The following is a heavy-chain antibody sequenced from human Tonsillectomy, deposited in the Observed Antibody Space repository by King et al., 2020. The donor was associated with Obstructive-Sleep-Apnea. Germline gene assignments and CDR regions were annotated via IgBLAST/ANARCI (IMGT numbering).Heavy chain of an antibody. CDR3: ARIRGVQQIIDY. CDR1: GFSLSTSGMC. J-gene: IGHJ4*02. Sequence: VTLKESGPALVKPTQTLTLTCTFSGFSLSTSGMCVSWIRQPPGKALEWLARIGWDDDKYYSTSLKTRLTISKDTSKNQVVLTMTNMDPVDTATYYCARIRGVQQIIDYWGQGTLVTVSS. CDR2: IGWDDDK. D-gene: IGHD1-1*01. V-gene: IGHV2-70*11.